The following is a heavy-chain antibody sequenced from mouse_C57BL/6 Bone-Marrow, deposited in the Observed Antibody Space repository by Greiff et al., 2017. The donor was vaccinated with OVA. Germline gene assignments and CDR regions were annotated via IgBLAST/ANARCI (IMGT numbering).Heavy chain of an antibody. D-gene: IGHD2-1*01. Sequence: ESGPGLVKPSQSLSLTCSVTGYSITSGYYWNWIRQFPGNKLEWMGYISYDGSNNYNPSLKNRISITRDTSKNQFFLKLNSVTTEDTATYYCARPYGKKLKGFAYWGQGTLVTVSA. J-gene: IGHJ3*01. CDR2: ISYDGSN. V-gene: IGHV3-6*01. CDR3: ARPYGKKLKGFAY. CDR1: GYSITSGYY.